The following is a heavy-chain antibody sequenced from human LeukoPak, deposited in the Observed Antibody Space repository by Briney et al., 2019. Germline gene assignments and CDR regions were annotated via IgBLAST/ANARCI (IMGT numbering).Heavy chain of an antibody. CDR1: GGSIFSYY. J-gene: IGHJ2*01. V-gene: IGHV4-4*08. CDR3: ARRAYYDTSGYYPASGYFDL. Sequence: PSETLSLTCTVSGGSIFSYYFNWIRQPPGKGLEWIGYIYSSGITNYNPSLRSRGTISIATSKNQFSLRLRSVTAADTAIYYCARRAYYDTSGYYPASGYFDLWGRGTLVTVSS. D-gene: IGHD3-22*01. CDR2: IYSSGIT.